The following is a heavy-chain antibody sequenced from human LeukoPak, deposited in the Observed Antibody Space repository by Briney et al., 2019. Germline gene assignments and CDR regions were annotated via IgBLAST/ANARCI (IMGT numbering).Heavy chain of an antibody. CDR1: GFTFSSYG. D-gene: IGHD3-22*01. CDR3: ARVGYYDSSGYHHAFDI. J-gene: IGHJ3*02. Sequence: GGSLRLSCAASGFTFSSYGMHWVRQAPGKGLEWVAFIRYDGSNKYYADSVKGRFTISRDNAKNSLYLQMNSLRAEDTAVYYCARVGYYDSSGYHHAFDIWGQGTMVTVSS. CDR2: IRYDGSNK. V-gene: IGHV3-30*02.